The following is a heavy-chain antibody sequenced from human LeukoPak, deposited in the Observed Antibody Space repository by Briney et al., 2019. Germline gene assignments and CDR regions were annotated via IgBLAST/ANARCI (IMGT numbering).Heavy chain of an antibody. CDR3: ARGPRRRSYDILTGSFDY. CDR2: ISTNGGST. V-gene: IGHV3-23*01. J-gene: IGHJ4*02. CDR1: GFTFSSYA. D-gene: IGHD3-9*01. Sequence: GGSLRLSCEASGFTFSSYAMSWVRQAPGKGLEWVSGISTNGGSTSYADSVKGRLTISRGNAKNSLYLQMNSLRAEDTAVYYCARGPRRRSYDILTGSFDYWGQGTLVTVSS.